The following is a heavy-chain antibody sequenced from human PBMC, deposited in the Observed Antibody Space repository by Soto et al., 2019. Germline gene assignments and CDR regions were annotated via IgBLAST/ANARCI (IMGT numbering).Heavy chain of an antibody. CDR3: ARHPYGYNWFDP. J-gene: IGHJ5*02. V-gene: IGHV4-39*01. D-gene: IGHD3-16*01. Sequence: QLQLQESGPGLVKPSETLSLTCTVSGGSISSSSYYWGWIRQPPGKGLEWIGSIYYSGSTYYNPSPKNRXXTXLXXSKHQFSPKLSSVTAADTAVYYCARHPYGYNWFDPWGQGTLVTVSS. CDR2: IYYSGST. CDR1: GGSISSSSYY.